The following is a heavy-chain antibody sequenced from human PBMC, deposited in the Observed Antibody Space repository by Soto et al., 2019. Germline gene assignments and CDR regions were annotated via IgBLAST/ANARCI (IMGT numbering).Heavy chain of an antibody. D-gene: IGHD7-27*01. CDR3: ARPPTANLDAFNI. J-gene: IGHJ3*02. CDR1: GGSIGSSNYY. V-gene: IGHV4-39*01. CDR2: IFYSGIT. Sequence: SETLSLTCTVSGGSIGSSNYYWGWIRQPPGKGLEWIGSIFYSGITYHNPSLKSRVTISVDTSKNQCSLNLSSVTASDTAVYYCARPPTANLDAFNIWGLGTMVTVSS.